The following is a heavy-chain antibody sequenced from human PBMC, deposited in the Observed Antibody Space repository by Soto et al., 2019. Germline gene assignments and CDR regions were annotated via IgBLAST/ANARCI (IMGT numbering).Heavy chain of an antibody. D-gene: IGHD4-17*01. CDR1: GGSISGSSYY. J-gene: IGHJ4*02. Sequence: SETLSLTGTVSGGSISGSSYYRGWIRQPPGKGLECIGSVHYSGSTDYNPSLKSRVTISVDTSKNQFALKLTSVTAADTAVYFCASFSGATYGDYGGGINSWGKGSLVTVSS. CDR2: VHYSGST. V-gene: IGHV4-39*01. CDR3: ASFSGATYGDYGGGINS.